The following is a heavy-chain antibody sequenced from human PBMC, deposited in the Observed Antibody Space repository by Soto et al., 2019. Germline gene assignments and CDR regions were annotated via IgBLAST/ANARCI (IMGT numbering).Heavy chain of an antibody. J-gene: IGHJ5*02. D-gene: IGHD1-26*01. Sequence: SETLSLTCTVSGGSISSSSYYWGWIRQPPGKGLEWIGSIYYSGSTYYNPSLKSRVTISVDTSKNQFSLKLSSVTAADTAVYYCARRDPRLGGTRRHKGGWFDPWGQGTLVTVSS. V-gene: IGHV4-39*01. CDR1: GGSISSSSYY. CDR3: ARRDPRLGGTRRHKGGWFDP. CDR2: IYYSGST.